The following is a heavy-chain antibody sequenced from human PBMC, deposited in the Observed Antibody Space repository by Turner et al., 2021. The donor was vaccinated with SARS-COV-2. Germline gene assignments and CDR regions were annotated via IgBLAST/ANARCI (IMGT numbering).Heavy chain of an antibody. CDR2: CNYSGYT. CDR1: AGSISSSSYY. J-gene: IGHJ6*02. D-gene: IGHD3-10*01. V-gene: IGHV4-39*01. Sequence: QLQLQESGPGLVKTSETLSLTCTVSAGSISSSSYYWGLIRQPPGKGLEWIGGCNYSGYTYYNPSLKSRVTISVDTSKNQFSLKLSSVTAAATAVYYCARLPVGYDGSGSYYHYGMDVWGQGTTVTVSS. CDR3: ARLPVGYDGSGSYYHYGMDV.